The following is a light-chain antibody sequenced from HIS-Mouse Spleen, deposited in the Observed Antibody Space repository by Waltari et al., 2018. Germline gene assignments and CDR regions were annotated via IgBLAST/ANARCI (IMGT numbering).Light chain of an antibody. Sequence: QSALTQPPSASGSPGQSVTISCTGTSSDVGGYNYVSWYQQHPGKAPKLWIYEVSKRPSGVPDRFSGSKSGNTTSLTVSGIQAEDEADYYCISYASSNNHWVFGRGTKLTVL. CDR2: EVS. V-gene: IGLV2-8*01. J-gene: IGLJ3*02. CDR3: ISYASSNNHWV. CDR1: SSDVGGYNY.